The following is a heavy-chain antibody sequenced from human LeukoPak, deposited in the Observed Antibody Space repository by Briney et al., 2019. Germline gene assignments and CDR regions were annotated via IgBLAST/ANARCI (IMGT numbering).Heavy chain of an antibody. CDR3: ASERGATQYFDY. Sequence: ASVKVSCKASGGTFSSYVITWVRQAPGLGLEWMGRIIPMLDIQNYAQKFQGRVTITADKSTSTAYMELSSLRSEDTAVYYCASERGATQYFDYWGQGTLVTVSS. J-gene: IGHJ4*02. CDR2: IIPMLDIQ. CDR1: GGTFSSYV. D-gene: IGHD3-10*01. V-gene: IGHV1-69*04.